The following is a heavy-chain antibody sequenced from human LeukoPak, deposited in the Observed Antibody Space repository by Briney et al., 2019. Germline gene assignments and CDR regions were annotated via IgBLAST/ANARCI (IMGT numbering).Heavy chain of an antibody. D-gene: IGHD3-10*01. V-gene: IGHV4-59*08. CDR3: ARQLWFGESNWFDP. CDR2: IYYSGST. J-gene: IGHJ5*02. Sequence: SETLSLTCTVSGGSISSYYWSWIRQPPGKGLEWIGYIYYSGSTNYNPSLKSRVTISVDTSKNQFSLKLSSVTAADTAVYYCARQLWFGESNWFDPWGQGTLVTVSS. CDR1: GGSISSYY.